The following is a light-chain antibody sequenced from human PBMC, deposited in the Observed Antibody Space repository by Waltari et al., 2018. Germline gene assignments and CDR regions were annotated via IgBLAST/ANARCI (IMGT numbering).Light chain of an antibody. Sequence: QSALTQPASVSGSPGQSITISCTGTSSNVENYKPFSWYQHHPGKPPKLLIYEVSKRPAGISNRFSGSTSGNTASLTISGLQAEDESDYYCCSFAGGNNFEVIFGGGTRLTVL. J-gene: IGLJ2*01. CDR1: SSNVENYKP. V-gene: IGLV2-23*02. CDR3: CSFAGGNNFEVI. CDR2: EVS.